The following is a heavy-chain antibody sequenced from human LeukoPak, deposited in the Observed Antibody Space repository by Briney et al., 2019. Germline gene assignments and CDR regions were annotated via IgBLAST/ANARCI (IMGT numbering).Heavy chain of an antibody. CDR2: ISGSGGNT. D-gene: IGHD2-15*01. V-gene: IGHV3-23*01. Sequence: GGSLRLSCAASGFTFSSYAMSWVRQAPGKGLEWVSAISGSGGNTYYADSVKGRFTISRDNSKNTLYLQMNSLRAEDTAVYYCAKGSSGGTRNYFDYWGQGTLVTVSS. CDR3: AKGSSGGTRNYFDY. CDR1: GFTFSSYA. J-gene: IGHJ4*02.